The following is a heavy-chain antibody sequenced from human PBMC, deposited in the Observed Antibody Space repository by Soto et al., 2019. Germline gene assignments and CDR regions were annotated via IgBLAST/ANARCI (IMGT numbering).Heavy chain of an antibody. Sequence: PSATLRLTCAFSGYSISRGYYWGLIRQPPGKGLEWIGSIYHSGSTYYNPSLKSRVTISVDTSKNQFSLKLSSVTAADTAVYYCAREWSGGRIDGKPDTYYGMDGWGQGTTVTV. CDR1: GYSISRGYY. CDR3: AREWSGGRIDGKPDTYYGMDG. J-gene: IGHJ6*02. CDR2: IYHSGST. V-gene: IGHV4-38-2*01. D-gene: IGHD3-3*01.